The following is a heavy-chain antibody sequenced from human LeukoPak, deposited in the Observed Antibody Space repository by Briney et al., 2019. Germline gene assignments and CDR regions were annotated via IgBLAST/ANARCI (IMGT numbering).Heavy chain of an antibody. CDR3: SRDSDLTFGGVIEDYFDY. J-gene: IGHJ4*02. CDR1: EFIFDDHA. CDR2: ISWNSGHI. Sequence: PGGSLRLSCAASEFIFDDHAMHWIRQAPGKGLEGVAGISWNSGHIDYADSVKGRFTISRDNAENSVSLQMNSLRVEDTALYYCSRDSDLTFGGVIEDYFDYWGQGTLVTVSS. V-gene: IGHV3-9*01. D-gene: IGHD3-16*02.